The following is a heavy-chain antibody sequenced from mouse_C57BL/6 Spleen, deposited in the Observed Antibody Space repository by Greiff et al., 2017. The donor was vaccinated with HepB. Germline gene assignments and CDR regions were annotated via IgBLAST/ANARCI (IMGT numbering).Heavy chain of an antibody. V-gene: IGHV5-4*01. CDR2: ISDGGSYT. D-gene: IGHD3-1*01. Sequence: EVQRVESGGGLVKPGGSLKLSCAASGFTFSSYAMSWVRQTPEKRLEWVATISDGGSYTYYPDNVKGRFTISRDNAKNNLYLQMGHLKSEDTAMYYCARDRDFAYWGQGTLVTVSA. CDR3: ARDRDFAY. J-gene: IGHJ3*01. CDR1: GFTFSSYA.